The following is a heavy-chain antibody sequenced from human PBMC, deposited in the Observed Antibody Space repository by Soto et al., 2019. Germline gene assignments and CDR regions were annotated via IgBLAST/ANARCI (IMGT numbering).Heavy chain of an antibody. V-gene: IGHV3-30*18. Sequence: QVQLVESGGGVVQPGRSLRLSCAASGFTFSSYGMHWVRQAPGKGLEWVAVISYDGSNKYYADSVKGRFTISRDNSKNSLYLQMNSLRGEDTAVYYCANGGGYNWHAFDIWGQGTMVTVSS. J-gene: IGHJ3*02. CDR2: ISYDGSNK. CDR3: ANGGGYNWHAFDI. D-gene: IGHD5-12*01. CDR1: GFTFSSYG.